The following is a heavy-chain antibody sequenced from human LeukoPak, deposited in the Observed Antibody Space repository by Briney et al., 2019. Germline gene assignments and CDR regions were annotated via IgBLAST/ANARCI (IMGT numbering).Heavy chain of an antibody. CDR3: ARLFGEVTIYDY. CDR2: INQDGSQI. D-gene: IGHD3-10*01. CDR1: GFTFSRSW. Sequence: GGSLRLSCAASGFTFSRSWMSWVRQAPGRGLEWVASINQDGSQIHYVDSVKGRFTISRDNAKNSVYLEMTSLRAEDTAEYYCARLFGEVTIYDYWGQGTLVTVSS. V-gene: IGHV3-7*01. J-gene: IGHJ4*02.